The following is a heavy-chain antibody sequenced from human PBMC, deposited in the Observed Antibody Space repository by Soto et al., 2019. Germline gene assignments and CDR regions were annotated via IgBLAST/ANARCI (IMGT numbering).Heavy chain of an antibody. J-gene: IGHJ6*02. Sequence: EVELLESGGGLVRPGGSLRLSCAASGFTFSHYVLSWVRQSPERGLERVSSISGSGSSVYVADSVRGRFIMSRDLSTNTVSLPRTSLRAEDTAVYYCAKVRASYLSASYFYYGLDVWGQGTTVTVSS. CDR1: GFTFSHYV. CDR3: AKVRASYLSASYFYYGLDV. CDR2: ISGSGSSV. D-gene: IGHD3-10*01. V-gene: IGHV3-23*01.